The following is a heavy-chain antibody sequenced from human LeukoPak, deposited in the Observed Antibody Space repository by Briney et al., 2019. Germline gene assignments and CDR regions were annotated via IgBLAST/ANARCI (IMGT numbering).Heavy chain of an antibody. J-gene: IGHJ4*02. Sequence: GRSLRLSCAASGFSFNTYPIHWVRQAPGKGLEWVAVISYDGGNTYYADSVWGRITISRDNSKNTVYLQMNSLRIEDTAVYYCARGVRVSGGGNYFDYWGQGTLVTVSS. CDR2: ISYDGGNT. V-gene: IGHV3-30*04. CDR3: ARGVRVSGGGNYFDY. D-gene: IGHD2-15*01. CDR1: GFSFNTYP.